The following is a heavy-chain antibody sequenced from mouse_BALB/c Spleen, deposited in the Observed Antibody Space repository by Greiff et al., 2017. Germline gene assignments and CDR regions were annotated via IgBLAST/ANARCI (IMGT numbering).Heavy chain of an antibody. Sequence: GQRVESGPGLVAPSQSLSITCTVSGFSLSRYSVHWVRQPPGKGLEWLGMIWGGGSTDYNSALKSRLSISKDNSKSQVFLKMNSLQTDDTAMYYCARNAPYDCGMDYWGQGTSVTVSS. D-gene: IGHD2-4*01. CDR1: GFSLSRYS. V-gene: IGHV2-6-4*01. CDR2: IWGGGST. CDR3: ARNAPYDCGMDY. J-gene: IGHJ4*01.